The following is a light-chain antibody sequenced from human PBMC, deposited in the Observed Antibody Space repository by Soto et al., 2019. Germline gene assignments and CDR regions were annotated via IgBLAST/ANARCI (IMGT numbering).Light chain of an antibody. J-gene: IGLJ1*01. Sequence: QSVLTQPPSVSAAPGQKVTISCSGSSSNIGGNSVSWYQQLPGTAPKLLIYDDNKRPSGIPDRFSGSKSGTSATLGITGFQTGDEADYYCGSWDSSLSAYVFGPRTKVTV. CDR1: SSNIGGNS. V-gene: IGLV1-51*01. CDR3: GSWDSSLSAYV. CDR2: DDN.